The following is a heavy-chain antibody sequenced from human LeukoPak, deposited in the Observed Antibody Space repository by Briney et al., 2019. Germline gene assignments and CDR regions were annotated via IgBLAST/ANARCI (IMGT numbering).Heavy chain of an antibody. Sequence: GGSLRLSCAASGFTFSSYSMNWVRQAPGKGLEWVSSISSSSSYIYYADSVKGRFTISRDNSKNTLYLQMNSLRAEDTAVYYCARAQRPGVAAAGHGYWGQGTLVTVSS. J-gene: IGHJ4*02. CDR2: ISSSSSYI. V-gene: IGHV3-21*01. D-gene: IGHD6-13*01. CDR3: ARAQRPGVAAAGHGY. CDR1: GFTFSSYS.